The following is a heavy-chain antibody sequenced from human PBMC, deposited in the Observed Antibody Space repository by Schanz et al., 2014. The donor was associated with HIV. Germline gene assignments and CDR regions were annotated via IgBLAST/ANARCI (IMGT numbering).Heavy chain of an antibody. V-gene: IGHV1-58*01. CDR2: IVVGSGNT. Sequence: QMYLVQSGPEVRKPGTSVTVSCKASGFTFANSAVQWVRQARGQRLEWIGWIVVGSGNTNYAQKFQERVTITRDMSTATAYMELTSLRSEDTAVYYCATLYYYDSSGYLNYYDYWGQGTLVTVSS. CDR1: GFTFANSA. CDR3: ATLYYYDSSGYLNYYDY. D-gene: IGHD3-22*01. J-gene: IGHJ4*02.